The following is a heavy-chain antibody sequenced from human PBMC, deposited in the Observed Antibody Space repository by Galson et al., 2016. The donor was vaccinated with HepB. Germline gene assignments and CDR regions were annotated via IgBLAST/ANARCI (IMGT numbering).Heavy chain of an antibody. Sequence: SLRLSCAASGFTFNSYAMNWVRQAAGKGLEWVSLISGSGGIRHYADSVKGRFTISRDNSENTVYLQMNSLRAEDTAVYYCAKDTIPGGYAPHDWGQGTLVRVSS. V-gene: IGHV3-23*01. CDR2: ISGSGGIR. J-gene: IGHJ4*02. CDR1: GFTFNSYA. D-gene: IGHD2-2*01. CDR3: AKDTIPGGYAPHD.